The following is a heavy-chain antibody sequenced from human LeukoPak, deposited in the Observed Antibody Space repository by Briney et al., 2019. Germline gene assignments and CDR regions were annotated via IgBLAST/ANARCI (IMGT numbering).Heavy chain of an antibody. CDR1: GGSFSGYY. CDR3: ARGKAYCSSTNCYRDYCYYYYMDV. V-gene: IGHV4-34*01. J-gene: IGHJ6*03. CDR2: INHSGST. D-gene: IGHD2-2*02. Sequence: PSETLSLTCAVYGGSFSGYYWSWIRQPPGKGLEWIAEINHSGSTNYNPSLKSRVTISVDTSKNQFSLKLSSVTAADTAVYYCARGKAYCSSTNCYRDYCYYYYMDVWGKGTTVTVSS.